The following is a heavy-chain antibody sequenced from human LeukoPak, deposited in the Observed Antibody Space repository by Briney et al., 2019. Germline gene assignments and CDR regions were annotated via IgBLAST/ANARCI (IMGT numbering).Heavy chain of an antibody. CDR3: ARHVVPAAIGDAFDI. V-gene: IGHV3-53*01. Sequence: GGSLRLSCAASGFTVSSNYMSWVRQAPGKGLEWVSVIYSGGSTYYADSVKGRFTISRDNSKNTLYLQMNSLRAEDTAVYYCARHVVPAAIGDAFDIWGQGTMVTVSS. CDR2: IYSGGST. D-gene: IGHD2-2*02. J-gene: IGHJ3*02. CDR1: GFTVSSNY.